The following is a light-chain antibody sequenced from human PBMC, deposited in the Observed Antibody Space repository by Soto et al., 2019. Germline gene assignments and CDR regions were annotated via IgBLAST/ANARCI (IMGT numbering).Light chain of an antibody. Sequence: EIVLTQSPATLSLSPGERATLSCRASPSVTNYLAWYQQKPGQPPRLLIYGAFNRAAGIPARFSGSGSGTDFTLTISSLEPEDSAVYYCQQRNIWPPVTFGQGTRRENK. CDR1: PSVTNY. J-gene: IGKJ5*01. CDR3: QQRNIWPPVT. V-gene: IGKV3-11*01. CDR2: GAF.